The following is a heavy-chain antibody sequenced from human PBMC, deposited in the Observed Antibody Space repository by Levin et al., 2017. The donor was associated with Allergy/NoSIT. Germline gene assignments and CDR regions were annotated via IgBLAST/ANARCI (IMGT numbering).Heavy chain of an antibody. V-gene: IGHV3-30*04. D-gene: IGHD5-12*01. CDR3: ARGWLRFPYYYYGMDV. J-gene: IGHJ6*02. Sequence: GGSLRLSCAASGFTFSSYAMHWVRQAPGKGLEWVAVISYDGSNKYYADSVKGRFTISRDNSKNTLYLQMNSLRAEDTAVYYCARGWLRFPYYYYGMDVWGQGTTVTVSS. CDR2: ISYDGSNK. CDR1: GFTFSSYA.